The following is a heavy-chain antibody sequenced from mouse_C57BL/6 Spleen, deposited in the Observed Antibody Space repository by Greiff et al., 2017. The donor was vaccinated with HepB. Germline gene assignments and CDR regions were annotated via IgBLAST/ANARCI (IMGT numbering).Heavy chain of an antibody. CDR1: GYTFTSYW. D-gene: IGHD2-1*01. CDR3: AIQGYYGNYRAMDY. Sequence: QVQLQQPGAELVKPGASVKVSCKASGYTFTSYWMHWVKQRPGQGLEWIGRIHPSDSDTNYNQKFKGKATLTVDKSSSTAYMQLSSLTSGDSAVYYCAIQGYYGNYRAMDYWGQGTSVTVSS. J-gene: IGHJ4*01. V-gene: IGHV1-74*01. CDR2: IHPSDSDT.